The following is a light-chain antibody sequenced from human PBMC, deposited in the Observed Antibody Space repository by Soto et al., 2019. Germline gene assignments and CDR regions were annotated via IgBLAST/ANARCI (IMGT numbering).Light chain of an antibody. CDR3: ASWDDSLNGL. V-gene: IGLV1-44*01. CDR2: SDN. J-gene: IGLJ3*02. CDR1: RSNVGSNT. Sequence: QSVLTQPPSASGTPGQRVTISCSGSRSNVGSNTVSWYQQLPGTAPKLLIYSDNQRPSGVPDRFSGSKSGTSASLAISGLQSEDEADYYCASWDDSLNGLFGGGTQLTVL.